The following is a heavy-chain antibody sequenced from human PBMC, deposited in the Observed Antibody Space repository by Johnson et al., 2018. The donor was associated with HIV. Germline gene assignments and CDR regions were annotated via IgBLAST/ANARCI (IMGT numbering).Heavy chain of an antibody. CDR1: GFTFSDFY. J-gene: IGHJ3*02. CDR2: ISSSGSPI. CDR3: ATTRLSTGWYAFDI. V-gene: IGHV3-11*01. D-gene: IGHD6-19*01. Sequence: QVHLVESGGGVVQPGRSLRLSCAASGFTFSDFYMSWIRQAPGRGLEWISYISSSGSPINYADSVKGRFTISRDNVKNSLSLQMNSLRVEDTALYYCATTRLSTGWYAFDIWGQGTMVTVSS.